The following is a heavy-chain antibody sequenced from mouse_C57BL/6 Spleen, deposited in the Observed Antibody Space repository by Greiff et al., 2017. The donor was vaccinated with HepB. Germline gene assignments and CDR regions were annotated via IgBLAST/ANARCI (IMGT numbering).Heavy chain of an antibody. D-gene: IGHD1-1*01. Sequence: EVQLQQSGPELVKPGASVKMSCKASGYTFTDYNMHWVKQSHGKSLEWIGYINPNNGGTSYNQKFKGKATLTLNKSSSTAYMELRSLTSEDSAVYYCARDGSSLAWFAYWGQGTLVTVSA. CDR1: GYTFTDYN. CDR2: INPNNGGT. J-gene: IGHJ3*01. CDR3: ARDGSSLAWFAY. V-gene: IGHV1-22*01.